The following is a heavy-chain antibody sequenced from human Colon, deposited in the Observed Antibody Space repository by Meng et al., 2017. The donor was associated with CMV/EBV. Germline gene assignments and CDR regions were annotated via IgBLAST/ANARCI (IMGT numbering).Heavy chain of an antibody. J-gene: IGHJ4*02. Sequence: SETLSLTCTVFGGSISSGGYYWGWIRQSPGKGPEWIGSIYYSGSTYYNPSLQSRVTISLDTSTNQFSLRLSSITAADTAVYYCARATRITTTGTRVFDYWGQGTLVTVSS. CDR1: GGSISSGGYY. D-gene: IGHD1/OR15-1a*01. CDR2: IYYSGST. CDR3: ARATRITTTGTRVFDY. V-gene: IGHV4-39*07.